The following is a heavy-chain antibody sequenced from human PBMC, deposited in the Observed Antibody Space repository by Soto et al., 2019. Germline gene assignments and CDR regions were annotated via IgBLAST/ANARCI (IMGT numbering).Heavy chain of an antibody. J-gene: IGHJ4*02. CDR2: IYPGNSDI. Sequence: PGESLKISCKGSGYSFTRHWIGWVRQMPGKGLEWMGLIYPGNSDIRYSPSFQGQVTISVDKSISTAYLQWSSLKASDTAMYYCARRGPSCDSDCFSDYWGQGTQVTVSS. D-gene: IGHD2-21*02. CDR3: ARRGPSCDSDCFSDY. V-gene: IGHV5-51*01. CDR1: GYSFTRHW.